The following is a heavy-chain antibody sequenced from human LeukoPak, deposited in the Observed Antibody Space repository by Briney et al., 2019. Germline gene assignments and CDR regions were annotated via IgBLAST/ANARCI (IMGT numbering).Heavy chain of an antibody. CDR1: GGSFSGYY. CDR2: INHSGST. CDR3: ARGAVPAAHQDWFDP. J-gene: IGHJ5*02. D-gene: IGHD2-2*01. Sequence: SETLSLTCAVYGGSFSGYYWSWIRQPPGKGLEWIGEINHSGSTNYNPSLKSRVTISVDTSKNQFSLKLSSVTAADTAVYCCARGAVPAAHQDWFDPWGQGTLVTVSS. V-gene: IGHV4-34*01.